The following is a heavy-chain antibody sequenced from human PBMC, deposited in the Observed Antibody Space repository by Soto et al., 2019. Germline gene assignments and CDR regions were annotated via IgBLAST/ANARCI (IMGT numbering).Heavy chain of an antibody. D-gene: IGHD6-19*01. CDR3: ARGARYSSGFGSTFDY. J-gene: IGHJ4*02. CDR1: GFTFSSYA. CDR2: ISYDGSNK. V-gene: IGHV3-30-3*01. Sequence: QVQLVESGGGVVQPGRSLRLSCAASGFTFSSYAMHLVRQAPGKGLEWVAVISYDGSNKYYADSVKGRFTISRDNSKNKLDLQMNRLRAENTAVYYCARGARYSSGFGSTFDYWGQGTLVTVSS.